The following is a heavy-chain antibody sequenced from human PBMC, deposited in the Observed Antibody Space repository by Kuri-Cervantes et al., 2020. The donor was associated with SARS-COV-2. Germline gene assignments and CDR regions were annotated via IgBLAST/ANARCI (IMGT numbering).Heavy chain of an antibody. CDR2: IYYSGST. CDR1: GGSISSSSYY. CDR3: ARGKAEITMIVVVITSGSYYFDY. D-gene: IGHD3-22*01. Sequence: GSLRLSCTVSGGSISSSSYYWGWIRQPPGKGLEWIGSIYYSGSTYYNPSLKSRVTISVDTSENQFSLKLTSVTAADTAVYYCARGKAEITMIVVVITSGSYYFDYWGQGTLVTVSS. V-gene: IGHV4-39*01. J-gene: IGHJ4*02.